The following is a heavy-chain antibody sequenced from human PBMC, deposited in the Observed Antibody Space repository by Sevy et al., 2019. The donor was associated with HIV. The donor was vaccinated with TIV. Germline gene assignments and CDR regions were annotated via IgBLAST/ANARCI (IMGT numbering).Heavy chain of an antibody. V-gene: IGHV4-61*02. CDR2: ISASGTT. Sequence: SETLSLTCTMSGGSISTVDYYSSWIRQPAGKGLEWIGRISASGTTTYNPSLESRDTMSVDTSKNQFSLKLTSVTAADTAMYYCVKEHFDWLLPSYYFDLWGRGTLVTVSS. D-gene: IGHD3-9*01. J-gene: IGHJ2*01. CDR3: VKEHFDWLLPSYYFDL. CDR1: GGSISTVDYY.